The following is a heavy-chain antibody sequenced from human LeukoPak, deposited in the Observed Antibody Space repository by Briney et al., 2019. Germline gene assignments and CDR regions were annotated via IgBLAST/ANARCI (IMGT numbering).Heavy chain of an antibody. CDR2: ISGSGGST. D-gene: IGHD3-10*01. CDR1: GFTFSSYA. CDR3: AKALWFGELCVDY. Sequence: GGSLRLSCAASGFTFSSYAMSWVRQAPGKGLEWVSAISGSGGSTYYADSVKGRFTIYRENSKNTLYLQMNSLRAEDTAVYYCAKALWFGELCVDYWGQGTLVTVSS. V-gene: IGHV3-23*01. J-gene: IGHJ4*02.